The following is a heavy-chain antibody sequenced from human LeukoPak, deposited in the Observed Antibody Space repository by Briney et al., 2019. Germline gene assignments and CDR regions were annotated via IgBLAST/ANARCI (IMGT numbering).Heavy chain of an antibody. V-gene: IGHV1-8*01. D-gene: IGHD6-25*01. CDR3: ARPYSSAAYWFDP. J-gene: IGHJ5*02. CDR1: GYTFNSFE. Sequence: ASVKVSCKASGYTFNSFEINWVRQATGQRLERMGWMNPDSGETGYAQKFQGRVTMTTDTSTSTAYMELRGLRSDDTAVYYCARPYSSAAYWFDPWGQGTLVTVSS. CDR2: MNPDSGET.